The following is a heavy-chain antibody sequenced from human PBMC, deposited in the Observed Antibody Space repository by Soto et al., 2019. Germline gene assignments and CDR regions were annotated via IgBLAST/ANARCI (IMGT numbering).Heavy chain of an antibody. CDR2: IYYSGST. CDR1: GGPISSYY. D-gene: IGHD6-19*01. V-gene: IGHV4-59*08. CDR3: ARKAIAVAPYDY. J-gene: IGHJ4*02. Sequence: PLEILSLTCTVSGGPISSYYWSWIRQPPGKGLEWIGYIYYSGSTNYNPSLKSRVTISVDTSKNQFSLKLSSVTAADTAVYYCARKAIAVAPYDYWGQGTLVTVSS.